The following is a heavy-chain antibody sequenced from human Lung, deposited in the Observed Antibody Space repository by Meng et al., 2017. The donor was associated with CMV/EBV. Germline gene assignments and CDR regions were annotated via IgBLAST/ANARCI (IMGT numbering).Heavy chain of an antibody. Sequence: GGSLRLSCAASGFTFSDYYMSWIRQAPGKGLEWVSYISSSGSTIYYADSVKGRFTISRDNAKNSLYLQMNSLRAEDTAVYYCASRATGYSSSYIDYWGQGTLVTVSS. J-gene: IGHJ4*02. D-gene: IGHD6-6*01. V-gene: IGHV3-11*04. CDR3: ASRATGYSSSYIDY. CDR1: GFTFSDYY. CDR2: ISSSGSTI.